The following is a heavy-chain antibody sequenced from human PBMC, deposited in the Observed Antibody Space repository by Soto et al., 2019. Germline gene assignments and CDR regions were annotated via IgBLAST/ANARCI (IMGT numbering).Heavy chain of an antibody. V-gene: IGHV1-18*01. Sequence: VKVSCKTSGYTFTRNGISWVRQAPGQGLEWMGWISPKSGSIKYAQKFQGRVIMTTDTSTSTAYMELRSLRSDDTAVYYCVKDRDSNSWPSRDVWGPGTTVTVSS. CDR2: ISPKSGSI. D-gene: IGHD3-22*01. CDR3: VKDRDSNSWPSRDV. J-gene: IGHJ6*02. CDR1: GYTFTRNG.